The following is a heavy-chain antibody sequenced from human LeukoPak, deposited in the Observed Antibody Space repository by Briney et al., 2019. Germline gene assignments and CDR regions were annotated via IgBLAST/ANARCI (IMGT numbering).Heavy chain of an antibody. CDR2: ISWNSGNM. J-gene: IGHJ4*02. Sequence: PGRSLRLSCAASGFSFDDYAMHWVRQAPGKGLEWVSGISWNSGNMDYADSVKGRFTISRDNAKKSLSLQMNSLRAEDTALYYCAKAAHVDRYVGIDYWGQGTLVTVSS. V-gene: IGHV3-9*01. CDR3: AKAAHVDRYVGIDY. CDR1: GFSFDDYA. D-gene: IGHD1-14*01.